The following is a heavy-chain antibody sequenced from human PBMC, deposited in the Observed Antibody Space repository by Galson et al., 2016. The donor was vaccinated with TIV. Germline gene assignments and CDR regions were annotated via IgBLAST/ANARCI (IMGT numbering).Heavy chain of an antibody. D-gene: IGHD3-9*01. CDR1: GGTFISYT. J-gene: IGHJ4*02. V-gene: IGHV1-69*02. Sequence: SVKVSCKASGGTFISYTLSWVRQAPGQGLEWMGRIIPVLGMTNYAQKFQGRVTTTADRFTGTAYLELSSLKPGDTAVYYCARADSVDISSTEYWGQGTLVTVSS. CDR3: ARADSVDISSTEY. CDR2: IIPVLGMT.